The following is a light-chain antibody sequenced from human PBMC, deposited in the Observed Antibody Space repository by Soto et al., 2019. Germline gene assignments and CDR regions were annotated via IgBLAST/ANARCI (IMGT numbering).Light chain of an antibody. V-gene: IGKV3-15*01. Sequence: EIVMTQSPATLSVSPGERATLSCRASQSVSSNLAWYQQKPDQAPRLLIYGASTRATGIPARFSGSGSGTEFTLTISSLQSEDFAVYYCQQYNNWPPPTFGQGTKVEIK. J-gene: IGKJ1*01. CDR2: GAS. CDR1: QSVSSN. CDR3: QQYNNWPPPT.